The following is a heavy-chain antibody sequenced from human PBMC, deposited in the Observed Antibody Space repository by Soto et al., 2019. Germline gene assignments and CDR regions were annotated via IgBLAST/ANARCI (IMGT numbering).Heavy chain of an antibody. V-gene: IGHV3-23*01. D-gene: IGHD5-12*01. J-gene: IGHJ3*01. CDR3: VREGRGSFDF. CDR1: GFIVTNYA. Sequence: GGSLRLSCVASGFIVTNYAMNWVRQAPGKGLEWVSVIGGRGNSAYYADSVQGRFTISRDNSKNTLSLQMSSLTADDTAIYYCVREGRGSFDFWGRGTMVTVSS. CDR2: IGGRGNSA.